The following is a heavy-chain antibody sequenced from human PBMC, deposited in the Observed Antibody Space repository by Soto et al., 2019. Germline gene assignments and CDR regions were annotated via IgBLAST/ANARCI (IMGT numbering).Heavy chain of an antibody. D-gene: IGHD4-17*01. J-gene: IGHJ5*02. CDR3: ARAYGGNPALFDP. CDR1: GGSINSGGYY. V-gene: IGHV4-31*03. Sequence: TLSLTCTVSGGSINSGGYYWSWIRQHPGKGLEWIGYIYYSGSTYYNPSLKSRVTISVDTSKNQFSLKLSSVTAADTAVYYCARAYGGNPALFDPWGQGTLVTVSS. CDR2: IYYSGST.